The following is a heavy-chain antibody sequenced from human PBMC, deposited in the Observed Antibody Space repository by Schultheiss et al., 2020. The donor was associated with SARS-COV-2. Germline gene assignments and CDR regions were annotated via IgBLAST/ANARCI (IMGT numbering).Heavy chain of an antibody. Sequence: GGSLRLSCAASGFTFSSYSMSWVRQAPGKGLEWVSSISSSSSYIYYADSVKGRFTISRDNDKNSLYLQMNSLRAEDTAVYYCARGSSWYGAFDIWGQGTMVTVSS. J-gene: IGHJ3*02. CDR2: ISSSSSYI. V-gene: IGHV3-21*01. CDR3: ARGSSWYGAFDI. D-gene: IGHD6-13*01. CDR1: GFTFSSYS.